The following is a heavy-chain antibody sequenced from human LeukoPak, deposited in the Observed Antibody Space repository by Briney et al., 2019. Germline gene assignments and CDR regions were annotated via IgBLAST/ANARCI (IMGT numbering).Heavy chain of an antibody. CDR1: GYTFTIYD. D-gene: IGHD5-12*01. Sequence: ASVKVSCKASGYTFTIYDINWVRQATGQRGEWMGWMNPNSGSTGYAQKFQGRVTITRKTSISTAYMELSGLRSEDTAVYYCARGRSTGYPYYFEYWGQGTLVTVSS. CDR3: ARGRSTGYPYYFEY. V-gene: IGHV1-8*03. CDR2: MNPNSGST. J-gene: IGHJ4*02.